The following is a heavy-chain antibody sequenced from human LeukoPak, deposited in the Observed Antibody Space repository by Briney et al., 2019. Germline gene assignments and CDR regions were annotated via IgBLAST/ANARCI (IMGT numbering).Heavy chain of an antibody. D-gene: IGHD3-22*01. CDR3: ASQLYYDPFG. V-gene: IGHV3-30-3*01. CDR2: ISYDGSNK. Sequence: GGSLRLSCAASGFTFSIYAMHWVRQAPGKGLEWVAVISYDGSNKYYADSVKGRFTISRDNSKNTLYLQMNSLRAEDTAVYYCASQLYYDPFGWGQGTLVTVSS. CDR1: GFTFSIYA. J-gene: IGHJ4*02.